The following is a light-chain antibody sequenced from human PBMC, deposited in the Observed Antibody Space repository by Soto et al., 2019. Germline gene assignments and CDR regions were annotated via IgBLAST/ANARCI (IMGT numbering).Light chain of an antibody. Sequence: EIVLTQSPATLSLSPGERATLSCRASQSVSRHLAWYQQKPGQAPRLLIYDASNRATGIPARFSGSGSGTDFTLTISSLEPEDFAVYYCQQRSDWPLGTFGQGTKLEI. V-gene: IGKV3-11*01. J-gene: IGKJ2*01. CDR3: QQRSDWPLGT. CDR2: DAS. CDR1: QSVSRH.